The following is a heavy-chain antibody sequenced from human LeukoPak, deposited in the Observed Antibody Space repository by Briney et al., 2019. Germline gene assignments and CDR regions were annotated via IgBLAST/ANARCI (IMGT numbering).Heavy chain of an antibody. CDR2: INPDSGGT. D-gene: IGHD4/OR15-4a*01. CDR3: ARDLDDGGNDY. J-gene: IGHJ4*02. Sequence: ASVKVSCKASGYTFTGSYLYWERQAPGQGLEWMGRINPDSGGTNYAQQFQGRVTMTRDTSISTAYMELSRLTSDDTAVYYCARDLDDGGNDYWGQGTLVTVSS. V-gene: IGHV1-2*06. CDR1: GYTFTGSY.